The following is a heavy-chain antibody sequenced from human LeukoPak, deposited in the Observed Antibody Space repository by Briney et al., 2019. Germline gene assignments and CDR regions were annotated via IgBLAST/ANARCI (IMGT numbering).Heavy chain of an antibody. CDR3: ARNSIAAGGAFDI. Sequence: GGSLRLSCAASGFTFDDYAMHWVRQAPGKGLEWVSGISWNSGSIGYADSVKGRFTISRDNAKNSLYLQMNSLRAEDTAVYYCARNSIAAGGAFDIWGQGTMVTVSS. CDR1: GFTFDDYA. V-gene: IGHV3-9*01. J-gene: IGHJ3*02. D-gene: IGHD6-25*01. CDR2: ISWNSGSI.